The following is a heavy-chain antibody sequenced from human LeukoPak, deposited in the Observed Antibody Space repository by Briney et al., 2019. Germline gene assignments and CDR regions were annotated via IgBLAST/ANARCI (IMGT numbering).Heavy chain of an antibody. CDR3: AREDPSRSALGAFDI. V-gene: IGHV1-2*02. Sequence: GASVKVSCKPSGYTFTGYHIHWVRQAPGQGLEWMGWINPNSGGTNYAQKFQGRVTMTRDTSISTAYMELSRLGSDDTAVYYCAREDPSRSALGAFDIWGQGTMVTVSS. CDR2: INPNSGGT. J-gene: IGHJ3*02. CDR1: GYTFTGYH.